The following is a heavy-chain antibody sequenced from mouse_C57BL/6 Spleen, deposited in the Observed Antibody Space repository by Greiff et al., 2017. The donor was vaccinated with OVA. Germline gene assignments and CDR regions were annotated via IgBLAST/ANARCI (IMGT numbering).Heavy chain of an antibody. Sequence: EVQLQESGGGLVKPGGSLKLSCAASGFTFSSYAMSWVRQTPEKRLEWVATISDGGSYTYYPDNVKGRFTISRDNAKNNLYLQMSHLKSEDTAMYYCAGDGEGFDYWGKGTTLTVSS. CDR2: ISDGGSYT. CDR3: AGDGEGFDY. J-gene: IGHJ2*01. V-gene: IGHV5-4*01. CDR1: GFTFSSYA.